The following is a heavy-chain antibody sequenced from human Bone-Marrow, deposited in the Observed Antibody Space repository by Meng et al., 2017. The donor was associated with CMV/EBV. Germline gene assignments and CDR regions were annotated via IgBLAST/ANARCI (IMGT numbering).Heavy chain of an antibody. V-gene: IGHV1-69*04. CDR2: FIPILGIA. J-gene: IGHJ4*02. CDR1: GGTFSSYT. CDR3: GRDGPGSATQLDY. Sequence: VKVSCKASGGTFSSYTISWVRQAPGQGIECMGKFIPILGIANYGQKFKGRVTINADQSTSTAYMELSSLRSEDTAVYYCGRDGPGSATQLDYWDQGTLVTVSS. D-gene: IGHD2-15*01.